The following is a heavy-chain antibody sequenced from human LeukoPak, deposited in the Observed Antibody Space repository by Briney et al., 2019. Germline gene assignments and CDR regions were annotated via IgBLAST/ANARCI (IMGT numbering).Heavy chain of an antibody. CDR3: VRQQTASFSFDH. Sequence: GESLKISCKGTGYSFSSYWIGWVRQMPGKGLEWMAIIYPGDSNTRYSPSFQGQVTISADKSISTAYLQWSSLKASDTAIYYCVRQQTASFSFDHWGQGTLVTVSS. CDR1: GYSFSSYW. CDR2: IYPGDSNT. V-gene: IGHV5-51*01. J-gene: IGHJ4*02.